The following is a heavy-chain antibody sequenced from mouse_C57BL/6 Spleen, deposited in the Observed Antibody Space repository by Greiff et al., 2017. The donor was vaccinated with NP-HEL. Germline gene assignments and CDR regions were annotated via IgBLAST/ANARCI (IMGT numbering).Heavy chain of an antibody. Sequence: EVKLQQSGPELVKPGASVKIPCKASGYTFTDYNMDWVKQSHGKSLEWIGDINPNNGGTIYNQKFKGKATLTVDKSSSTAYMELRSLTSEDTAVYYCARLVSYAMDYWGQGTSVTVSS. CDR1: GYTFTDYN. CDR2: INPNNGGT. J-gene: IGHJ4*01. V-gene: IGHV1-18*01. D-gene: IGHD6-2*01. CDR3: ARLVSYAMDY.